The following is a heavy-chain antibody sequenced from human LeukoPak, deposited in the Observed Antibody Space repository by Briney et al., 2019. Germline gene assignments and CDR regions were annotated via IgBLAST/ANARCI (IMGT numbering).Heavy chain of an antibody. CDR2: INAGNGNT. CDR1: GYTFTSYA. D-gene: IGHD3-10*01. J-gene: IGHJ3*02. CDR3: ATPGPYYYGSGTFDI. Sequence: ASVKVSCKASGYTFTSYAMHWVRQAPGQRLEWMGWINAGNGNTKYSQKFQGRVTMTEDTSTDTAYMELSSLRSEDTAVYYCATPGPYYYGSGTFDIWGQGTMVTASS. V-gene: IGHV1-3*01.